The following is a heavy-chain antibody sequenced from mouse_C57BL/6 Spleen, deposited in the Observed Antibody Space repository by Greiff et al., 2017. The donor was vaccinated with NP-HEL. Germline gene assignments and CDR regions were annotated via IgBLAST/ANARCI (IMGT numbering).Heavy chain of an antibody. CDR3: ARGGVPFDY. V-gene: IGHV1-26*01. Sequence: EVQLQQSGPELVKPGASVKISCKASGYTFTDYYMNWVKQSHGKSLEWIGDINPNNGGTSYNQKFKGKATLTVDKSSSTAYMELRSLTSEDSAVYYCARGGVPFDYWGQGTTLTVSS. J-gene: IGHJ2*01. CDR2: INPNNGGT. CDR1: GYTFTDYY.